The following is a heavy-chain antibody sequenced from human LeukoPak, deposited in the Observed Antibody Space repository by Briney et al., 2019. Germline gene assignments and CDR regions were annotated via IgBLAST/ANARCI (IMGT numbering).Heavy chain of an antibody. V-gene: IGHV4-59*01. D-gene: IGHD5-12*01. CDR2: IYYSGST. J-gene: IGHJ5*02. CDR3: ARRGASDYVFVGLWFDP. Sequence: SETLSLTCTVSGGSISSYYWSWIRQPPGKGLEWIGYIYYSGSTNYNPSLKSRVTISVDTSKNQFSLKLSSVTAADTAVYYCARRGASDYVFVGLWFDPWAQGPLVTVSA. CDR1: GGSISSYY.